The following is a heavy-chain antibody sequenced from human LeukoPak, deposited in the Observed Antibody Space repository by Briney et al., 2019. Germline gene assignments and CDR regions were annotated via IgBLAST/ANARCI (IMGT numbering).Heavy chain of an antibody. D-gene: IGHD2-15*01. CDR2: IIPILGTA. CDR1: GGSFHSYA. V-gene: IGHV1-69*11. CDR3: ARDGARCCSGGSCYSAGIDRDY. Sequence: SVNVSCKASGGSFHSYAISWVRQAPGQGLTWMGRIIPILGTAHYAQKFQGRVTITTDESTSTAYMELSSLRSEDTAVYYCARDGARCCSGGSCYSAGIDRDYWGQGTLVTVSS. J-gene: IGHJ4*02.